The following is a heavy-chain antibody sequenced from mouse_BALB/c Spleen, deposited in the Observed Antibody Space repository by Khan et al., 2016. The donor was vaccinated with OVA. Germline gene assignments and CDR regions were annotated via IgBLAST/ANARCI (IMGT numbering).Heavy chain of an antibody. J-gene: IGHJ4*01. D-gene: IGHD2-10*01. V-gene: IGHV2-6-1*01. CDR1: GFSLTNYG. Sequence: VELVESGPGLVAPSQSLSITCTISGFSLTNYGVHWVRQPPGKGLEWLVVIWSDGSTTYNSALKSRLTISKDNSESQVFLKMNSLQTDDTAMYFCARQPYYHYNIMDYWGQGTSVTASS. CDR3: ARQPYYHYNIMDY. CDR2: IWSDGST.